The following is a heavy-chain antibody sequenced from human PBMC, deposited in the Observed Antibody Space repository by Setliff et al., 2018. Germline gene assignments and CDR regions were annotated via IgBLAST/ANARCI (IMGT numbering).Heavy chain of an antibody. CDR2: MYYIGSY. D-gene: IGHD1-1*01. Sequence: SETLSLTCSVSGDSITRSGYYWGWVRQSPGKGLEWIGNMYYIGSYDYNPSLASRLTISVDTAKNQFSLKLTSVTAADTAVYYCARTGTYRYFDYWGQGTRVTVSS. CDR1: GDSITRSGYY. CDR3: ARTGTYRYFDY. V-gene: IGHV4-39*01. J-gene: IGHJ4*02.